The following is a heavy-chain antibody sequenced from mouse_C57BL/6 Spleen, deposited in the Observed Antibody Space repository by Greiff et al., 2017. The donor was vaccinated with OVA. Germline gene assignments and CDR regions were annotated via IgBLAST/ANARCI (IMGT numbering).Heavy chain of an antibody. D-gene: IGHD2-4*01. CDR3: ARFDYDYFFAY. Sequence: QVQLQPPGTELVKPGASVKLSCKASGYTFTSYWVRWVKQRPGQSLGWIGNIYPSNGGTNYNEKFKSKATLTVDKSSSTAYMQLSSLTSEDSAVYYCARFDYDYFFAYWGQGTLVTVSA. CDR1: GYTFTSYW. V-gene: IGHV1-53*01. J-gene: IGHJ3*01. CDR2: IYPSNGGT.